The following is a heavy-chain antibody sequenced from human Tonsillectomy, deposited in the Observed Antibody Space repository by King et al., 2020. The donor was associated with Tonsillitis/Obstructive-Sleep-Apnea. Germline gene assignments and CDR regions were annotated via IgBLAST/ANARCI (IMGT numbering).Heavy chain of an antibody. CDR1: GFTFSGSA. J-gene: IGHJ6*02. CDR2: IWYDGTYK. V-gene: IGHV3-33*01. CDR3: ARGGNYADV. D-gene: IGHD3-22*01. Sequence: VQLVESGGGVVQPGRSLRLSCAASGFTFSGSAMHWVRQAPGKGLEWVAVIWYDGTYKYYVDSVRGRFTISRDNSKNTLYLQMNSLRGEDTAVYYCARGGNYADVWGQGTTVTVSS.